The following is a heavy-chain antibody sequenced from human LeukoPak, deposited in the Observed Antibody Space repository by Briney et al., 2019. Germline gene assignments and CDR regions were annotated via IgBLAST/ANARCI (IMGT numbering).Heavy chain of an antibody. D-gene: IGHD3-22*01. CDR3: ARGPPYYYDSSGYYLGAFDI. CDR1: GFTFSSYE. CDR2: ISSSGSTI. Sequence: GGSLRLSCAASGFTFSSYEMNWVRQAPGKGLEWVSYISSSGSTIYYADSVKGRFTLSRDNAKNSLYLQMNSLRAEDTAVYYCARGPPYYYDSSGYYLGAFDIWGQGTMVTVPS. J-gene: IGHJ3*02. V-gene: IGHV3-48*03.